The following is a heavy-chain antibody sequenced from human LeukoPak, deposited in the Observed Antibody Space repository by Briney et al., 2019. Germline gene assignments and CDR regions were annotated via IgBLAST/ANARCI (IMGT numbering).Heavy chain of an antibody. J-gene: IGHJ4*02. Sequence: GGSPRLSCVASGFTFSNYPMTWVRQVPGKGLQWVSTIGGSDDTYYADSVKGRFTISRDTSKNTLYLQMHSLGAEDTAVYYCARARVVDRRGYFDYWGQGTLVTASS. CDR2: IGGSDDT. D-gene: IGHD2-15*01. CDR3: ARARVVDRRGYFDY. V-gene: IGHV3-23*01. CDR1: GFTFSNYP.